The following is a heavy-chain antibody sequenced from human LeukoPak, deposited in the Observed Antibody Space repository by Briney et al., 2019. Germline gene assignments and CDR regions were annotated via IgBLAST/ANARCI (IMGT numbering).Heavy chain of an antibody. J-gene: IGHJ3*02. CDR1: GYTFTSYY. Sequence: ASVTVSCKASGYTFTSYYMHWVRQAPGQGLEWMGIINPSGGSTSYAQKFQGRVTMTRDMSTSTVYMELSSLRSEDTAVYYCARRSIAARPVRWAFDIWGQGTMVTVSS. D-gene: IGHD6-6*01. CDR2: INPSGGST. V-gene: IGHV1-46*01. CDR3: ARRSIAARPVRWAFDI.